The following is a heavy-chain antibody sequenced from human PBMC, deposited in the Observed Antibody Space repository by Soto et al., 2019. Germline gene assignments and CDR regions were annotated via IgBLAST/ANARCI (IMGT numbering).Heavy chain of an antibody. CDR3: ARQRPTDGRWESANYYGMDV. Sequence: SETLSLTCTVSGGSISSGGYYWSWISQHPGKGLEWVGYSYYTGSSYYNPSLKSRVTISVDASKNQLSLRLASVTAADTAVYYCARQRPTDGRWESANYYGMDVWGQGTPVTVSS. J-gene: IGHJ6*02. V-gene: IGHV4-31*03. D-gene: IGHD1-26*01. CDR2: SYYTGSS. CDR1: GGSISSGGYY.